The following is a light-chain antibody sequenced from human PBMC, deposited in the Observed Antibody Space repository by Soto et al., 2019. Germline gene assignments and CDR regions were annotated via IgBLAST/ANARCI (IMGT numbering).Light chain of an antibody. Sequence: DIQMTQSPSSLSASVGDRVTISCRASQGIDNYLAWFQQKPGKAPKCLIYGASSLQSGVPSKFSGSGFGTDFTLTINSLQPEDFAAYYCLQYESYPYTFGQGTKVDIK. CDR3: LQYESYPYT. J-gene: IGKJ2*01. CDR1: QGIDNY. V-gene: IGKV1-16*02. CDR2: GAS.